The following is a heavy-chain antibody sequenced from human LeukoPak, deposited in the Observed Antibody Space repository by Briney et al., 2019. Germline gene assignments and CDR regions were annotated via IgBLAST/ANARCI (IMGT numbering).Heavy chain of an antibody. CDR3: ARVPSMIVVARIDAFDI. J-gene: IGHJ3*02. D-gene: IGHD3-22*01. CDR2: MSYSGST. Sequence: SETLSLTCTVSGGSISSGPYNWGWIRQPPGKGLEWIGSMSYSGSTYYNLSLKGRVTISVDTSKNQLSLKLSSVTAADTAVYYCARVPSMIVVARIDAFDIWGQGTMVTVSS. CDR1: GGSISSGPYN. V-gene: IGHV4-39*07.